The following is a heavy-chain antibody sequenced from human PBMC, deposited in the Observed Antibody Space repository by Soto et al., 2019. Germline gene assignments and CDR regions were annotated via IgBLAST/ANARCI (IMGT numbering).Heavy chain of an antibody. J-gene: IGHJ6*02. CDR2: TANKRSRYTT. CDR3: ARAGFGHGLGV. Sequence: EVELVESGGGLVQAGWSLRVACGVSGFTSSDHYMDWVRQAPGKGLEWVGRTANKRSRYTTEYAASVKGRFIISRDDSKNSVYLQMSSMKIEDMAVYYCARAGFGHGLGVWGQGTTVSVSS. D-gene: IGHD3-16*01. CDR1: GFTSSDHY. V-gene: IGHV3-72*01.